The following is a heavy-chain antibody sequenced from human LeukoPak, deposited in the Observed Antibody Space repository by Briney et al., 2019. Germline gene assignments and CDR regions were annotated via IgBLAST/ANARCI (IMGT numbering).Heavy chain of an antibody. CDR3: ARDIDTYSSSSGLDY. J-gene: IGHJ4*02. Sequence: GGSLRLSCAASGFTFSSYAMHWVRQAPDKGLEWVAVISYDGTNKYFAASVKGRFTISRDNSKNTLYLQMNSLRAEDTAVYYCARDIDTYSSSSGLDYWGQGTLVTVSS. D-gene: IGHD6-6*01. CDR2: ISYDGTNK. V-gene: IGHV3-30*04. CDR1: GFTFSSYA.